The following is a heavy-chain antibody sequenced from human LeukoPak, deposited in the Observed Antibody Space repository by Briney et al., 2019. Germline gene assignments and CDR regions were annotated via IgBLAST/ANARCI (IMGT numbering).Heavy chain of an antibody. J-gene: IGHJ4*02. CDR3: ARDRDTMVRGVIHY. D-gene: IGHD3-10*01. CDR2: IYHSGST. CDR1: GYSISSGYY. V-gene: IGHV4-38-2*02. Sequence: SETLSLTCTVSGYSISSGYYWGWIRQPPGKGLEWIGSIYHSGSTYYNPSLKSRVTISVDTSKNQFSLKLSFVAAADTAVYYCARDRDTMVRGVIHYWGQGTLVTVSS.